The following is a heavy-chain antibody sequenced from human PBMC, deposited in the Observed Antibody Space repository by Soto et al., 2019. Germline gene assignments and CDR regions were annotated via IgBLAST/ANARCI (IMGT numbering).Heavy chain of an antibody. CDR2: ISGSGGST. V-gene: IGHV3-23*01. CDR3: AKTGDSTDYYYYGMDV. J-gene: IGHJ6*02. Sequence: GGSLRLSCAASGFTFSSYAMSWVRQAPGKWLEWVSAISGSGGSTYYADSVKGRFTISRDNSKNTLYLQMNSLRAEDTAVYYCAKTGDSTDYYYYGMDVWGQGTTVTVSS. CDR1: GFTFSSYA. D-gene: IGHD4-4*01.